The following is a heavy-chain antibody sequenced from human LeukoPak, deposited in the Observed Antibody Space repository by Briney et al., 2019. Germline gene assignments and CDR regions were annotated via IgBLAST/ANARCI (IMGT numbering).Heavy chain of an antibody. J-gene: IGHJ4*02. D-gene: IGHD1-26*01. CDR1: GGSSRGYY. V-gene: IGHV4-34*01. CDR2: INDSGSP. Sequence: SETLSLTCAVYGGSSRGYYWNWLWIRQSPGKGLEWIGEINDSGSPNYNPSLKSRVTISENKSLNQFSLKLSSVTAADTAVFYCARENSGSYREFDYWGQGTLVTVSS. CDR3: ARENSGSYREFDY.